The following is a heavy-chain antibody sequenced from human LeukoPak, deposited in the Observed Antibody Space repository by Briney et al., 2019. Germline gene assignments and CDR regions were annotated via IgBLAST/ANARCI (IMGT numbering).Heavy chain of an antibody. D-gene: IGHD3-10*01. V-gene: IGHV4-61*02. J-gene: IGHJ4*02. CDR1: GGSINSGNYY. CDR2: IYPSGST. Sequence: SETLSLTCTVSGGSINSGNYYWSWIRQPAGKGLEWIGRIYPSGSTEYSPSLKRRVTISVDTSKNQFSLRLGSVTAADTALYYCSGENLYYYGSGSVFDYWGQGALVTVSS. CDR3: SGENLYYYGSGSVFDY.